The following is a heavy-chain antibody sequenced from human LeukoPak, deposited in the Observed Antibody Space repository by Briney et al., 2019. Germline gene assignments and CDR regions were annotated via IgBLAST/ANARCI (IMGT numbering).Heavy chain of an antibody. V-gene: IGHV3-74*01. D-gene: IGHD3-10*01. J-gene: IGHJ5*02. CDR2: INSDGSST. Sequence: PGGSLRLSCAASGFTFSSYWMHWVRQAPGKGLVWVSRINSDGSSTIYADSVKGRFTISRDNSKNTLYLQMNSLRAEDTAVYYCAKDSETELWFGELSFGFDPWGQGTLVTVSS. CDR1: GFTFSSYW. CDR3: AKDSETELWFGELSFGFDP.